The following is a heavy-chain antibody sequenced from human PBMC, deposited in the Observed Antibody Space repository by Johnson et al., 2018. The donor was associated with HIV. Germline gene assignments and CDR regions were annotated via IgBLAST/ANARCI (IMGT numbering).Heavy chain of an antibody. J-gene: IGHJ3*02. D-gene: IGHD5-18*01. CDR2: IYSGGST. CDR3: AREVAIGYSYGYLIGAFDI. V-gene: IGHV3-66*01. Sequence: VQLVESGVGLVQPGGSLRLSCAASGFTVSSNYMSWVRQAPGKGLECVSVIYSGGSTYYADSVKGRFTISRDNSKNTLYLQMNSLRAEDTAVYYCAREVAIGYSYGYLIGAFDIWGQGTMVTVSS. CDR1: GFTVSSNY.